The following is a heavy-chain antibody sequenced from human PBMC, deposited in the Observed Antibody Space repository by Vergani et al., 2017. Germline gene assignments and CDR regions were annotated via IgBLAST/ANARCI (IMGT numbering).Heavy chain of an antibody. CDR1: GGTFSSYA. D-gene: IGHD4-17*01. J-gene: IGHJ6*03. Sequence: QVQLVQSGAEVKKPGSSVKVSCKASGGTFSSYAISWVRQAPGQGLEWMGRIIPIFGTANYAQKFQGRVTITADESTSTAYMELSSVTAADTAVYYCARGLDYGDYVPLYSAYYMDVWGKGTTVTVSS. V-gene: IGHV1-69*18. CDR2: IIPIFGTA. CDR3: ARGLDYGDYVPLYSAYYMDV.